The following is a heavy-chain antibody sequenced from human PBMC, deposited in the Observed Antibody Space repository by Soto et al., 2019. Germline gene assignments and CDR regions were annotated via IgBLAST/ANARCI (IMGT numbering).Heavy chain of an antibody. D-gene: IGHD6-13*01. Sequence: QVQLVQSGAEVKKPGASVKVSCKASGYTFTSYYMHWVRQAPGQGLEWMGIINPSGGSTSYAQKFQGRVTMTRDTSTSTVYMELSSLRSEDTAVYYCAREGSSAKAAAYNWFDPWGQGTLVTVSS. CDR2: INPSGGST. J-gene: IGHJ5*02. CDR1: GYTFTSYY. CDR3: AREGSSAKAAAYNWFDP. V-gene: IGHV1-46*01.